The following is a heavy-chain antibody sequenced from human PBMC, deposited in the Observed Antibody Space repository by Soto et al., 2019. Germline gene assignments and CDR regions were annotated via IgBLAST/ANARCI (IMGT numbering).Heavy chain of an antibody. CDR2: ISYDGSNK. CDR3: AKESGQITGTPYGMDV. Sequence: GGSLRLSCAASGFSVSSNYMTWVRQAPGKGLEWVAVISYDGSNKYYADSVKGRFTISRDNSKNTLYLQMNSLRAEDTAVYYCAKESGQITGTPYGMDVWGQGTTVTVSS. V-gene: IGHV3-30*18. D-gene: IGHD1-20*01. CDR1: GFSVSSNY. J-gene: IGHJ6*02.